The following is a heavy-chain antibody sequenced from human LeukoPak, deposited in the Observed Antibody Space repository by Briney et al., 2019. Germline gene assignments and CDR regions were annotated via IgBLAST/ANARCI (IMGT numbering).Heavy chain of an antibody. Sequence: GGSLRLSCAASGFTFSDYYMSWIRQAPGKGLEWVSYISSSGSTIYYADSVKGRFTISRDNAKNSLYLQMNSLRAEDTAVYYCASLSRYYYDSSGYYDYWGQGTLVTVSS. CDR3: ASLSRYYYDSSGYYDY. CDR2: ISSSGSTI. D-gene: IGHD3-22*01. J-gene: IGHJ4*02. V-gene: IGHV3-11*01. CDR1: GFTFSDYY.